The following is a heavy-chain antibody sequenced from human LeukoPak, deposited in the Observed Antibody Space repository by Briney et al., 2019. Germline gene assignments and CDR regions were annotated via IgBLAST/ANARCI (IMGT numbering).Heavy chain of an antibody. V-gene: IGHV1-69*08. D-gene: IGHD1-26*01. J-gene: IGHJ5*02. CDR2: ITPVINSA. CDR1: GGTFRTHI. CDR3: TRVNLRGSQYNWFDP. Sequence: SVKVSCKTFGGTFRTHIFSWLRQAPGQGLEWMGKITPVINSAKYSQKFRGRLTITGDSSTGTAYMELSSLTPEDTALYYCTRVNLRGSQYNWFDPWGQGTLVIVSS.